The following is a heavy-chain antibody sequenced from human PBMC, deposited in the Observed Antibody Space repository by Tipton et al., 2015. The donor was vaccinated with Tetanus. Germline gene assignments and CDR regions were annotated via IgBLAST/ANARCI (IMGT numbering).Heavy chain of an antibody. Sequence: TLSLTCAVSGGSISSYYWSWIRQPPGKGLEWIGYISYRGSTNYNPSLKSRVTISVDTSRNQFSLRLRSVTAADTAVYYCARVFGQLLRVVVFDYWGQGMMVTVSS. V-gene: IGHV4-59*01. CDR1: GGSISSYY. CDR2: ISYRGST. CDR3: ARVFGQLLRVVVFDY. J-gene: IGHJ4*02. D-gene: IGHD2-15*01.